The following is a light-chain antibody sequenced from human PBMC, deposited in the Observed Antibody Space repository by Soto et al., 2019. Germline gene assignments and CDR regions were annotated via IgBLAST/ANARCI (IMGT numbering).Light chain of an antibody. J-gene: IGLJ1*01. CDR3: SSYAGSNNFV. CDR2: EVS. CDR1: SSDVGGYNY. V-gene: IGLV2-8*01. Sequence: QSVLTQPPSASVSPGQSVTISCTGTSSDVGGYNYVSWYQQHPGKAPKLMIYEVSKRPSGVPDRFSGSKSGNTASLTVSGLQAEDEADYYCSSYAGSNNFVFVTGTKVTVL.